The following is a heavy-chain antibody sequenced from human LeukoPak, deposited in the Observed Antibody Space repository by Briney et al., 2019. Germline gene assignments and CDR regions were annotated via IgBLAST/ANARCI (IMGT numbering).Heavy chain of an antibody. V-gene: IGHV6-1*01. CDR2: TYYRSKWYN. J-gene: IGHJ6*02. CDR1: GDSVSSNSAA. Sequence: SQTLSLTCAISGDSVSSNSAAWHWLRQSPSRGLEWLGRTYYRSKWYNDYAVSVKSRITINPDTSKNQFSLQLNSVTPEDTAVYYCARDGYSGYDIYYYYGMDVWGQGTTVTVSS. D-gene: IGHD5-12*01. CDR3: ARDGYSGYDIYYYYGMDV.